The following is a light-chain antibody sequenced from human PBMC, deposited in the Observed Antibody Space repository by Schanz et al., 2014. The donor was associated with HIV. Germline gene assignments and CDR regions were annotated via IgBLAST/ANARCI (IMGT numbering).Light chain of an antibody. CDR3: CSYAGSYTSLHV. Sequence: QSALTQPRSVSGSPGQSVTISCTGTSSDVADYNSVSWYQQHPGKAPKLMIYDVNKRPSGVPDRFSGSKSGNTASLAISGLQAEDEADYYCCSYAGSYTSLHVFRTGTKLTVL. V-gene: IGLV2-11*01. J-gene: IGLJ1*01. CDR2: DVN. CDR1: SSDVADYNS.